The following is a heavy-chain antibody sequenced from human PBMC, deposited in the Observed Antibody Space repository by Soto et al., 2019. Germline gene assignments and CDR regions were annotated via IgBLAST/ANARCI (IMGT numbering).Heavy chain of an antibody. CDR3: ARVPIDNYCSGGSCYSVAGAFDI. D-gene: IGHD2-15*01. CDR1: GYTFTSYG. Sequence: QVQLVQSGAEVKNPGASVKVSCKASGYTFTSYGISWVRQAPGQGLEWMGWISAYNGNTNYARKLQGRVTMPKDTSTSTAYMELRSLTSDDTAVYYCARVPIDNYCSGGSCYSVAGAFDIWGQGTMVTVSS. V-gene: IGHV1-18*01. J-gene: IGHJ3*02. CDR2: ISAYNGNT.